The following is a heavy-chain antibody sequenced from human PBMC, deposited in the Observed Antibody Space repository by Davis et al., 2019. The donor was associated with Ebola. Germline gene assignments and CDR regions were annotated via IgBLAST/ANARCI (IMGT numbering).Heavy chain of an antibody. D-gene: IGHD3-22*01. CDR1: GFTFSYCD. CDR3: AKDWRYDSRLRKSYYYGMDV. V-gene: IGHV3-48*01. CDR2: ISSSGSTI. J-gene: IGHJ6*02. Sequence: GESLKISCAASGFTFSYCDMSWVRQAPGKGLEWLSYISSSGSTIYYADSVKGRFTISRDNAKNSLYLQMNSLRREDTAVYYCAKDWRYDSRLRKSYYYGMDVWGQGTTVTVSS.